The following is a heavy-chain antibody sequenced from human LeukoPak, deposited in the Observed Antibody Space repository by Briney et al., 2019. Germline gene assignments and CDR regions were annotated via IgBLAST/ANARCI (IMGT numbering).Heavy chain of an antibody. J-gene: IGHJ6*03. V-gene: IGHV4-59*11. D-gene: IGHD6-13*01. CDR1: GGSIGSHY. Sequence: PSETLSLTCTVSGGSIGSHYWSWIRQPPGKGLEWIGYIYYSGSTNYNPSLKSRVTISVDTSKNQFSLKLSSVTAADTAVYYCARVAAAGKGWDSIDYYYMDVWGKGTTVTVSS. CDR2: IYYSGST. CDR3: ARVAAAGKGWDSIDYYYMDV.